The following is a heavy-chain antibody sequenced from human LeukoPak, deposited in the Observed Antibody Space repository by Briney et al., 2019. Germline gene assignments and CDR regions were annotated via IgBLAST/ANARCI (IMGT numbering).Heavy chain of an antibody. CDR2: ISGSGGST. Sequence: GGSLKLSCAASGFTFSSYAMSWVRQAPGKGLEWVSAISGSGGSTYYADSVKGRFTISRDNSKNTLYLQMNSLRAEDTAVYYCAKVMPLYQLQWGLYDYWGQGTLVTVSS. CDR3: AKVMPLYQLQWGLYDY. V-gene: IGHV3-23*01. J-gene: IGHJ4*02. CDR1: GFTFSSYA. D-gene: IGHD2-2*01.